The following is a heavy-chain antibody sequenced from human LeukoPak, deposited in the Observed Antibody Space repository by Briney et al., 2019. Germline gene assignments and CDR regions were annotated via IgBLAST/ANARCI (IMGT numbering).Heavy chain of an antibody. CDR2: IYYSGST. Sequence: NPSETLSLTCTVSGGSISSHYWSWILQPPGKGLEWIGYIYYSGSTNYNPSLKSRVTISVDTSKNQFSLKLSSVTAADTAVYYCARAEVATVVTYDYWGQGTLVTVSS. V-gene: IGHV4-59*11. J-gene: IGHJ4*02. CDR1: GGSISSHY. D-gene: IGHD4-23*01. CDR3: ARAEVATVVTYDY.